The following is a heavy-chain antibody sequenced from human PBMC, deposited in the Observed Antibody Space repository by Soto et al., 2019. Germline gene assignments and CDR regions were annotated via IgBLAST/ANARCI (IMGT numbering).Heavy chain of an antibody. CDR2: VNWNGGST. J-gene: IGHJ4*02. V-gene: IGHV3-20*04. D-gene: IGHD1-26*01. Sequence: GGSLRLSCAASGFTFDDYDMSWARQAPGEGLEWVSGVNWNGGSTGYADSVKGRFTISRDNAKNSLYLQMNSLRAEDTAFYYCVRGASLNFDYWGQGTLVTVSS. CDR1: GFTFDDYD. CDR3: VRGASLNFDY.